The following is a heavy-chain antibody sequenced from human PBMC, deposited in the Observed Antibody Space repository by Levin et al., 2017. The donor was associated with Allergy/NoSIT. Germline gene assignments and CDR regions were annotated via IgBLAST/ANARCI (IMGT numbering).Heavy chain of an antibody. CDR3: ARDRGSYYPFDY. CDR2: ISSSSSYI. V-gene: IGHV3-21*01. J-gene: IGHJ4*02. Sequence: LSLTCAASGFTFSSYSMNWVRQAPGKGLEWVSSISSSSSYIYYADSVKGRFTISRDNAKNSLYLQMNSLRAEDTAVYYCARDRGSYYPFDYWGQGTLVTVSS. D-gene: IGHD1-26*01. CDR1: GFTFSSYS.